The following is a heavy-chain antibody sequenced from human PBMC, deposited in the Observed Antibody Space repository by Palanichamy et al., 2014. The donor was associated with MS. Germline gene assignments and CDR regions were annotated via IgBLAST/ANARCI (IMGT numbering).Heavy chain of an antibody. CDR3: ARDSKAWSGYYPFDY. V-gene: IGHV3-33*01. CDR1: GFTFSSYG. J-gene: IGHJ4*02. Sequence: QVQLVESGGGVVQPGRSLRLSCAASGFTFSSYGMHWIRQAPGKGLEWVAVIWYDGSNKYYADSVKGRFTISRDNSKNTLYLQMNSLRAEDTAVYYCARDSKAWSGYYPFDYWGQGTLVTVSS. D-gene: IGHD3-3*01. CDR2: IWYDGSNK.